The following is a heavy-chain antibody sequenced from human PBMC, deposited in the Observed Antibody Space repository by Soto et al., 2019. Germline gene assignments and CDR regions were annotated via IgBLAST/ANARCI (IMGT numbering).Heavy chain of an antibody. CDR1: GFTFSSYW. V-gene: IGHV3-7*05. CDR3: AKDPQRLPAYSDH. J-gene: IGHJ4*02. Sequence: HPGGSLRLSCAASGFTFSSYWMSWVRQAPGKGLEWVANIKQDGSEKYYVDSVKGRFTISRDNSKNTLYLQMNSLRAEDTAVYYFAKDPQRLPAYSDHWAQATQVTVS. D-gene: IGHD6-25*01. CDR2: IKQDGSEK.